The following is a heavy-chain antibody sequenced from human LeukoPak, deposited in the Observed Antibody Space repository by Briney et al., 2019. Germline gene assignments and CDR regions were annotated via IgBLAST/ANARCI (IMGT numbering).Heavy chain of an antibody. Sequence: GGSLRLSCAPSGVTVSRNYMSGGRQAPGRGVEWVSAIYRGGSTHYADSVKGRFTVSRHHSKNTLHLQMNSLRAEDTAVYYCARGGARQQLVENYFYYWGQGTLVTVSS. V-gene: IGHV3-53*01. CDR2: IYRGGST. D-gene: IGHD6-13*01. CDR3: ARGGARQQLVENYFYY. CDR1: GVTVSRNY. J-gene: IGHJ4*02.